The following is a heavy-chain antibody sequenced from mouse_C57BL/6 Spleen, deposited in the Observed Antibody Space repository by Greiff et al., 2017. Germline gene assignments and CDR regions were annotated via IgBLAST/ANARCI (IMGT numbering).Heavy chain of an antibody. CDR2: IDPSDSYT. Sequence: QVQLQQPGAELVMPGASVKLSCKASGYTFTSYWMHWVKQRPGQGLEWLGEIDPSDSYTNYNQKFKGTSTLTVDKSSSTAYMQLSSLTSEDSAVYYCARRVYYGSSNYAMDYWGQGTSVTVSS. D-gene: IGHD1-1*01. V-gene: IGHV1-69*01. J-gene: IGHJ4*01. CDR3: ARRVYYGSSNYAMDY. CDR1: GYTFTSYW.